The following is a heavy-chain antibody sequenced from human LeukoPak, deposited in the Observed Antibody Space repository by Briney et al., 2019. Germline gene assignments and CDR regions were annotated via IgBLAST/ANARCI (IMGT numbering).Heavy chain of an antibody. CDR2: INPNSGGT. CDR1: GYTFTGYY. J-gene: IGHJ4*02. CDR3: ARMYGSGSYSALDY. V-gene: IGHV1-2*06. Sequence: GASVKVSCKASGYTFTGYYMHWVRQAPGQGLEWMGRINPNSGGTNYAQKFQGRVTMTRDTSISTAYMELSRLRSDDTAVYYCARMYGSGSYSALDYWGQRTLVTVSS. D-gene: IGHD3-10*01.